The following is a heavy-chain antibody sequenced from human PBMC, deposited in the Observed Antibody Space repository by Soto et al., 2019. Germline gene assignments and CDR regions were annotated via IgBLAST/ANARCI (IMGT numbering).Heavy chain of an antibody. J-gene: IGHJ4*02. V-gene: IGHV6-1*01. CDR3: ARNLYDTSWTLFDS. D-gene: IGHD3-22*01. Sequence: QVHLQQSGPGLVKPSQTLSLTCAISGDSVSTNSWNWIRQSPSRGLEWLGRTYYRSKWFTEYAPSVKSRISIKPDTPKNQFSLQLNSVTPDDTAVYYCARNLYDTSWTLFDSWGQGTPVTVSS. CDR1: GDSVSTNS. CDR2: TYYRSKWFT.